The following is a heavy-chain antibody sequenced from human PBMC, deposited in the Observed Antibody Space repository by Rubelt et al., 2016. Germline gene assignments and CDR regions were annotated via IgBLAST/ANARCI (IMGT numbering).Heavy chain of an antibody. CDR3: ARWSTKTVAVDF. J-gene: IGHJ4*02. CDR1: GDSVNRNY. D-gene: IGHD1-1*01. V-gene: IGHV4-59*02. Sequence: QVQLQESGPGLVKPSETLSLTCSVSGDSVNRNYWSWIRQAPDKGLEWIGYIYYIGSTNYNPSRKSRVTVSIDTSKNQFSLTLTSVTAADTAVYYCARWSTKTVAVDFWGQGILVTVSS. CDR2: IYYIGST.